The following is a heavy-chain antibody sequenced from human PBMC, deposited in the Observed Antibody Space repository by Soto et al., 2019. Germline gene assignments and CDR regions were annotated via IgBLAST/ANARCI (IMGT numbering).Heavy chain of an antibody. CDR3: AKSTTVVTDWLDP. CDR2: ISGSGITT. J-gene: IGHJ5*02. V-gene: IGHV3-23*01. CDR1: GFIFSSYA. D-gene: IGHD2-15*01. Sequence: EVQLLESGGGLVQPGGSPRLSCAASGFIFSSYAMGWVRQAPGKGLEWVSIISGSGITTYSADSVKGRFTISRDNSKNTLFLQMNSLRAEDTAVYYCAKSTTVVTDWLDPWGQGTLVTVSS.